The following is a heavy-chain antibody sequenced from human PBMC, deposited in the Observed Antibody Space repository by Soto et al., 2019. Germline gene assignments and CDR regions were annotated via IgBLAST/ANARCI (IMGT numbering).Heavy chain of an antibody. Sequence: GSSVKVSSKASGYTFTGYHMHWVRQAPGQGHEWMGWINPNSGGTNYAQKFQGRVTMTRGKSISTAYMEVSRLRSDDTAVYYCARDRRFYERGTDDIANGAFAVWGQGTMVSVSS. CDR2: INPNSGGT. CDR3: ARDRRFYERGTDDIANGAFAV. J-gene: IGHJ3*01. D-gene: IGHD2-8*01. CDR1: GYTFTGYH. V-gene: IGHV1-2*02.